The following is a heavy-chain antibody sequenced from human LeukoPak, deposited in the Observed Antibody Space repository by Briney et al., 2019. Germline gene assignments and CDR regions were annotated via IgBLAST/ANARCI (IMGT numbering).Heavy chain of an antibody. Sequence: SETLSLTCTVSGGSISSYYWSWIRQPPGKGLKWIGYIYYSGSTNYNPSLKSRVTISVDTSKNQFSLKLSSVTAADTAVYYCARIDFWSGYYWDYWGQGTLVTVSS. CDR2: IYYSGST. V-gene: IGHV4-59*01. CDR3: ARIDFWSGYYWDY. CDR1: GGSISSYY. D-gene: IGHD3-3*01. J-gene: IGHJ4*02.